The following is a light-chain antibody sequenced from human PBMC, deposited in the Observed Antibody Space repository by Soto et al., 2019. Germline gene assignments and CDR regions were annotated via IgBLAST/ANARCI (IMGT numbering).Light chain of an antibody. CDR3: QQYDDLLIT. Sequence: DIQMTQSPSSLSASIGDRVTITCQASLDISNHLNWYQQKSGKAPKLLIYDASNLEAGVPSRFSASGSGTHFTFTISSLQPEDIATYFCQQYDDLLITFGPGTKVDFK. CDR2: DAS. V-gene: IGKV1-33*01. CDR1: LDISNH. J-gene: IGKJ3*01.